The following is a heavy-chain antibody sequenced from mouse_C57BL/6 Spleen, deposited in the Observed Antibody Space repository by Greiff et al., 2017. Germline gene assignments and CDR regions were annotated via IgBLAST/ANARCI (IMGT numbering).Heavy chain of an antibody. CDR2: ISDGGSYP. CDR1: GFTFSSYA. J-gene: IGHJ2*01. CDR3: ERGGGLLGVFDY. Sequence: EVKLVESGGGLVKPGGSLKLSCAASGFTFSSYAMSWVRQTPEKRLEWVATISDGGSYPYYPDNVKGRSTISRANAKNTQYLQMSHLKSEDTARYYCERGGGLLGVFDYWGQGTKLTVSS. D-gene: IGHD2-3*01. V-gene: IGHV5-4*03.